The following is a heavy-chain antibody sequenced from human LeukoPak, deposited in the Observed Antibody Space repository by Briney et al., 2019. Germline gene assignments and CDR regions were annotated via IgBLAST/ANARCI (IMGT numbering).Heavy chain of an antibody. CDR1: GASVSSYY. D-gene: IGHD1-1*01. CDR3: ARDRIWNDAGHDPFDI. J-gene: IGHJ3*02. V-gene: IGHV4-4*07. Sequence: SETLSLTCNVSGASVSSYYWSWIRQPAGKGLEWIGRIYTSANTNYSPSFKSRATISIDRSKNQFSLNLPSVTAADTAVYYCARDRIWNDAGHDPFDIWGQGTMVTVSS. CDR2: IYTSANT.